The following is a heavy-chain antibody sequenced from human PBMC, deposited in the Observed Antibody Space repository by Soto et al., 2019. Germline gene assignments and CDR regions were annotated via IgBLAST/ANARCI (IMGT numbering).Heavy chain of an antibody. D-gene: IGHD3-22*01. CDR1: GFTFSSYA. Sequence: PGGSLRLSCAASGFTFSSYAMSWVRQAPGKGLEWVSAISGSGGSTYYADSVKGRFTISIDNSKNTLYLQMNSLRAEDTAVDNCAKDAGYYDTSGYYFAGYWGQGTLVTVS. J-gene: IGHJ4*02. CDR3: AKDAGYYDTSGYYFAGY. V-gene: IGHV3-23*01. CDR2: ISGSGGST.